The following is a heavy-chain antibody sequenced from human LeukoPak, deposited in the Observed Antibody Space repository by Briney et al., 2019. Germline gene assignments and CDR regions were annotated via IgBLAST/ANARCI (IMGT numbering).Heavy chain of an antibody. Sequence: TSETLSLTCTVSGYSISSGYYWGWIRQPPGKGLEWIGSIYHSGSTYYNPSLKSRVTISVDTSKNQFSLKLSSVTAADTAVYYCARDQNSSGWFRPGYFDLWGRGTLVTVSS. D-gene: IGHD6-19*01. CDR2: IYHSGST. CDR3: ARDQNSSGWFRPGYFDL. CDR1: GYSISSGYY. J-gene: IGHJ2*01. V-gene: IGHV4-38-2*02.